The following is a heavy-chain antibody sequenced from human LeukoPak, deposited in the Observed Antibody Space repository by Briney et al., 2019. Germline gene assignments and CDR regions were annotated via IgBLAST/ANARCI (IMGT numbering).Heavy chain of an antibody. J-gene: IGHJ3*02. Sequence: GGSLRLSCAASGFTFSSYWMSWVRQAPGKGLEWVANIKQDGSEKYYVDSVKGRFTISRDNAKNSLYLQMNSLRAEDTAVYYCAREGGPDTAMVPDAFDIWGQGTMVTVSS. CDR2: IKQDGSEK. CDR1: GFTFSSYW. CDR3: AREGGPDTAMVPDAFDI. V-gene: IGHV3-7*01. D-gene: IGHD5-18*01.